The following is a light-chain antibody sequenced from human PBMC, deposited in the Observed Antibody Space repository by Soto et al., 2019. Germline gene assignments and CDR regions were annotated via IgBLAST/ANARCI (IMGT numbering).Light chain of an antibody. J-gene: IGLJ1*01. CDR2: DVN. CDR3: CSYAGRYTYV. CDR1: SSDIGSYNR. V-gene: IGLV2-11*01. Sequence: QSVLTQPASVSGSPGQSITISCTGTSSDIGSYNRVSWYQQPPGTAPKLIIYDVNKRPSGVPDRFSGSKSGNTASLTISGLQSEDEADYYCCSYAGRYTYVFGTGTKVTVL.